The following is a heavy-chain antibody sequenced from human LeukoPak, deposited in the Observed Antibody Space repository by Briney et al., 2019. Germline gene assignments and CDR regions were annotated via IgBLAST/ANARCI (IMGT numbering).Heavy chain of an antibody. CDR3: ARAEDIVVVPAWFDP. J-gene: IGHJ5*02. D-gene: IGHD2-2*01. V-gene: IGHV3-66*01. CDR1: EFSVGSNY. Sequence: GGSLRLSCAASEFSVGSNYMTWVRQAPGKGLAWVSLIYSGGSTYYADSVKGRFTISRDNSKNTPYLQMNSLRAEDTAVYYCARAEDIVVVPAWFDPWGQGTLVTVSS. CDR2: IYSGGST.